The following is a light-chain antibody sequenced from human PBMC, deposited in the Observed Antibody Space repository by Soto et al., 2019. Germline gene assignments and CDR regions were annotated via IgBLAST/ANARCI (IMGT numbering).Light chain of an antibody. V-gene: IGLV2-23*01. CDR3: CSYAGSSTPR. CDR2: EGS. J-gene: IGLJ3*02. CDR1: SSDVGSYNL. Sequence: QSALTQPASVSGSPGQSITISCTGTSSDVGSYNLVSWYQQHPGKAPKLMIYEGSKRPSGVSNRFSGSKSGNTASLTISGLQAEDEADYYYCSYAGSSTPRFGGGTQLTVL.